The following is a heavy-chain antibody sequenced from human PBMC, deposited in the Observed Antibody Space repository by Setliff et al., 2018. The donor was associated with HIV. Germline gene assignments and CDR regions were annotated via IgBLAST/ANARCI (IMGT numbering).Heavy chain of an antibody. CDR1: GGSLSSYY. J-gene: IGHJ6*03. CDR2: IYYSGST. Sequence: LSLTCTVSGGSLSSYYWSWIRQPPGKGLEWIGYIYYSGSTNYNPSLKSRVTISVDTSKNQFSLKLSSETAADTAVYYCARGHMLITYYYYYYMDVWGKGTTVTVSS. CDR3: ARGHMLITYYYYYYMDV. V-gene: IGHV4-59*01. D-gene: IGHD3-10*02.